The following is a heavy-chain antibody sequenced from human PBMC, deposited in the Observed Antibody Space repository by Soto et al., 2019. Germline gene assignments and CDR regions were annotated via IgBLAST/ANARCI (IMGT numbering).Heavy chain of an antibody. D-gene: IGHD3-3*01. CDR3: ARDYDFWSATAQNAFDI. J-gene: IGHJ3*02. CDR2: ISAYNGNT. Sequence: ASVKVSCKASGYTFTSYGSSWVRQAPGQGLEWMGWISAYNGNTNYSQKLQGRVTITTDTSTSTAYMELSSLRSEDTAVYYCARDYDFWSATAQNAFDIWGQGTMVTVSS. CDR1: GYTFTSYG. V-gene: IGHV1-18*01.